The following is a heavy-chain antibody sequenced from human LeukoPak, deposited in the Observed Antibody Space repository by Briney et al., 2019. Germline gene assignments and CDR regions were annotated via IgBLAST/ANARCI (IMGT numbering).Heavy chain of an antibody. V-gene: IGHV3-30*18. CDR1: GFIFSSYG. CDR3: AKGGKWDVTPFDY. CDR2: ISYDGSNK. J-gene: IGHJ4*02. Sequence: PGGSLRLTCAASGFIFSSYGMHGVRQAPGKGLEWVAVISYDGSNKYYADSVKGRFTISRDKSKNTLYLQVNSLRAEDTAVYYCAKGGKWDVTPFDYWARELWSPSPQ. D-gene: IGHD1-26*01.